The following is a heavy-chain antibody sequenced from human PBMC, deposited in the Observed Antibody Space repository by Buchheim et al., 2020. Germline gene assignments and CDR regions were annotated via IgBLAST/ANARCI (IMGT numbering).Heavy chain of an antibody. Sequence: QVQLVESGGGVVQPGRSLRLSCAASGFTFSSYGMHWVRQAPGKGLEWVAVISYDGSNKYYADSVKGRFTISRYNSKNTLYLQMNSLRAEDTAVYYCAKDVYGDYYYYYYGMDVWGQGTT. D-gene: IGHD4-17*01. V-gene: IGHV3-30*18. J-gene: IGHJ6*02. CDR1: GFTFSSYG. CDR3: AKDVYGDYYYYYYGMDV. CDR2: ISYDGSNK.